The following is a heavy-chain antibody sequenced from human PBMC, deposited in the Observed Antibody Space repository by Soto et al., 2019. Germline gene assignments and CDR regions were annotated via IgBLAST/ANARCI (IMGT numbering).Heavy chain of an antibody. D-gene: IGHD3-10*01. CDR3: ARDDFVVRGAYYYYGMDV. V-gene: IGHV1-18*01. CDR1: GYTFSSYG. CDR2: ISGYNGNT. Sequence: QAQLVQSGAEVKKPGASVKVSCKASGYTFSSYGITWVRQAPGQGLEWMAWISGYNGNTNYAQNLQGRVTMTTDTSTNTAYMELRSLRSDDTAVYYCARDDFVVRGAYYYYGMDVWGQGTTVTVSS. J-gene: IGHJ6*02.